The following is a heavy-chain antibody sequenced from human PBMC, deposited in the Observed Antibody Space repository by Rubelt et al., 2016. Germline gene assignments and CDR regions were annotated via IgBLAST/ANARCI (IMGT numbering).Heavy chain of an antibody. V-gene: IGHV3-7*03. CDR3: AKARIGWSHTDY. CDR2: MNQDGSER. D-gene: IGHD6-19*01. CDR1: TITFSSYW. Sequence: EVQLVESGGGLVQPGGSLRLSCAVSTITFSSYWMSWVRQAPGKGLEWVANMNQDGSERYYVDSVKGRCTISRDNAKNSLLLPRNRLRAEDTAIYYCAKARIGWSHTDYWGQGTLVTVSS. J-gene: IGHJ4*02.